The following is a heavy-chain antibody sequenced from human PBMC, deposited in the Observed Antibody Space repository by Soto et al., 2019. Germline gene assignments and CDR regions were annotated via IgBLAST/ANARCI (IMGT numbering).Heavy chain of an antibody. Sequence: QVQLQQWGAGLVKPSETLSLTCAVYGGAFSGYYWSWIRQPQGKGLEWIGEINHSGSTNHSPSLTSRVTISVDTSKNQFSLKLSSVTAADSAVYYCERRVICGGAFDIWGQGTMVTVSS. J-gene: IGHJ3*02. CDR3: ERRVICGGAFDI. D-gene: IGHD2-21*01. CDR1: GGAFSGYY. V-gene: IGHV4-34*01. CDR2: INHSGST.